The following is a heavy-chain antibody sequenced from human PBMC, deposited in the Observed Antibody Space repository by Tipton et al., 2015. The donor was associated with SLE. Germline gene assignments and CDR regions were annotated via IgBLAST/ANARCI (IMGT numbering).Heavy chain of an antibody. Sequence: TLSLTCNVSGVSISSSYWSWIRQPAGKGLEWIGRIYTSGATDDTPSLKSRVTMSVDMSKNQIFLKMTSVTAADSAVYFCARVWLNNAFDIWGQGTRVTVSS. D-gene: IGHD2/OR15-2a*01. CDR1: GVSISSSY. CDR2: IYTSGAT. J-gene: IGHJ3*02. CDR3: ARVWLNNAFDI. V-gene: IGHV4-4*07.